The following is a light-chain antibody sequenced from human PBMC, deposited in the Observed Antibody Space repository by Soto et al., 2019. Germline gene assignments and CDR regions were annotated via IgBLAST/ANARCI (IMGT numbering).Light chain of an antibody. CDR1: QSVSSSY. Sequence: EIVLTQSPGTLSLSPGERATLSCRASQSVSSSYLAWYQHKPGQAPRLLIYGASSRATGIPDRFSGSGSGTDVTLTISRLEPEDFAVYYCQQYRSSPHTFGQGTKLEIK. V-gene: IGKV3-20*01. CDR2: GAS. CDR3: QQYRSSPHT. J-gene: IGKJ2*01.